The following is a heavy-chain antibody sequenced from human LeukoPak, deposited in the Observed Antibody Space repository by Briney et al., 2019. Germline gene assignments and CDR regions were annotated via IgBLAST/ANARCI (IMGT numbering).Heavy chain of an antibody. D-gene: IGHD2-15*01. Sequence: ASVKVSCKASGYTFTGYYMHWGRQGPGPGLEWMGRINPNSGGTNYAQKFQGRVTMTRDTSISTAYMELSRLRSDDTAVYYCASPVVAADYYYYGMDVWGQGTTVTVSS. CDR2: INPNSGGT. V-gene: IGHV1-2*02. CDR1: GYTFTGYY. J-gene: IGHJ6*02. CDR3: ASPVVAADYYYYGMDV.